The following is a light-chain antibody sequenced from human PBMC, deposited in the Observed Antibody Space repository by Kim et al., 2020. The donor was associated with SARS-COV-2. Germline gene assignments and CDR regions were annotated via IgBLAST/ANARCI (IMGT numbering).Light chain of an antibody. J-gene: IGLJ2*01. CDR2: AVS. V-gene: IGLV2-14*03. CDR3: SSYTSTSTLL. CDR1: SCGSGGYND. Sequence: GQWTAISCIGISCGSGGYNDVSWYQQHPGKAPELMIYAVSQRPSGVSDRCSGSRSGNTASLTISGLQADDEGVYFCSSYTSTSTLLFGGGTQLTVL.